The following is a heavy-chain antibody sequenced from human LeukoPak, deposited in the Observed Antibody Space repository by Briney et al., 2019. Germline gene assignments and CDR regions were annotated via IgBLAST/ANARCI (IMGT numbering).Heavy chain of an antibody. CDR3: ARDRRDEGYDSSGYYHLYYYYGMDV. J-gene: IGHJ6*02. CDR1: GFTFSSYA. D-gene: IGHD3-22*01. CDR2: ISYDGSNK. Sequence: GGSLRLSCAASGFTFSSYAMHWVRQAPGKGLEWVAVISYDGSNKYYADSVKGRFTISRDNSKNTLYLQMNSLRAEDTAVYYCARDRRDEGYDSSGYYHLYYYYGMDVWGQGTTVTVSS. V-gene: IGHV3-30-3*01.